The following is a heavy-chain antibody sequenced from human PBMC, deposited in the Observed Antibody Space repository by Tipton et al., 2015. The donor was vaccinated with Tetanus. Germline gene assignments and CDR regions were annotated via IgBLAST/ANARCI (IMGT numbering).Heavy chain of an antibody. V-gene: IGHV4-31*03. J-gene: IGHJ4*02. D-gene: IGHD5-12*01. CDR1: GGSISSGGYY. CDR3: ARELYSGYDSD. CDR2: IYYSGST. Sequence: LRLSCTVSGGSISSGGYYWSWIRQHPGKGLERIGYIYYSGSTYYNPSLKSRVTISVDTSKTQFSLKLSSVTAADTAVYYCARELYSGYDSDWGQGTLVTVSS.